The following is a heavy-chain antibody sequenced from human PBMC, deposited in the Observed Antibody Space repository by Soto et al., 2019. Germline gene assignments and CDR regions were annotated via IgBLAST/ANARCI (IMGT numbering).Heavy chain of an antibody. Sequence: QVQLQESGPGLVKPSETLSLTCTVSGGSISSYYWSWIRQPPGKGLEWIGYIYYSGSTNYNPSLKSRVTISVDTSKNQFSLKLSSVTAADTAMYYCAKVARGYYDMWFDPWGQGTLVTVSS. D-gene: IGHD3-22*01. V-gene: IGHV4-59*01. CDR2: IYYSGST. J-gene: IGHJ5*02. CDR1: GGSISSYY. CDR3: AKVARGYYDMWFDP.